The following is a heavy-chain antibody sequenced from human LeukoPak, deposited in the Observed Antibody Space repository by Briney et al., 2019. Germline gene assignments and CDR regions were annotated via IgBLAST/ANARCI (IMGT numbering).Heavy chain of an antibody. CDR1: GYSLSDLS. CDR3: ATDRLEIYSFHI. CDR2: FEPEEGEHGET. J-gene: IGHJ3*02. Sequence: ASVKVSCRVSGYSLSDLSIHWVRHVGGEGLEWMGGFEPEEGEHGETIFAQNFEDRLTLTEDTAADTAYMELASLTSEVTAVYYCATDRLEIYSFHIWGQGTMVTVSS. V-gene: IGHV1-24*01. D-gene: IGHD1-1*01.